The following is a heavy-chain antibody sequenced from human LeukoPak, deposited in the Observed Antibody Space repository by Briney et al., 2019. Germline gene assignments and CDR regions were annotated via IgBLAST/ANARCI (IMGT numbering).Heavy chain of an antibody. D-gene: IGHD3-10*01. V-gene: IGHV6-1*01. Sequence: SQTLSLTCAISGDSVSRTVGGWNWIRQFPSRGLEWLARTYYRSKWFYDDAVSLESLITIKADASNNQLTLQLNSVTPEDAALYFCARRGLVRGSINSFIAFDGAGQGIMVTASS. J-gene: IGHJ3*01. CDR1: GDSVSRTVGG. CDR2: TYYRSKWFY. CDR3: ARRGLVRGSINSFIAFDG.